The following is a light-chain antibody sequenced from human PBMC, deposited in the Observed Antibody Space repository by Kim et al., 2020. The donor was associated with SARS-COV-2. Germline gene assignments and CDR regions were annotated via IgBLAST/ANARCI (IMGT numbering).Light chain of an antibody. J-gene: IGLJ3*02. CDR3: QVWDSSSDHRV. CDR2: YDS. V-gene: IGLV3-21*04. Sequence: PGKTARITWGGNNIGSKSVHWYQQKPGQAPVLVIYYDSDRPSGIPERFSGSNSGNTATLTISRVEAADEADYYCQVWDSSSDHRVFGGGTQLTVL. CDR1: NIGSKS.